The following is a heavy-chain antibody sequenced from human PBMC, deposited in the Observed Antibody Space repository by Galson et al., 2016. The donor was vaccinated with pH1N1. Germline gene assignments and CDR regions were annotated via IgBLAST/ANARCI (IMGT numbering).Heavy chain of an antibody. Sequence: VKVSCKASGGSFSNFVVSWMRQAPGQGLEWMGGLMPIFNTPKYAQKFQGRVTISADESSTTTYMELSGLTSEDTAVYFCARETVAAAWYNPFDPWGQGTLVIVSS. D-gene: IGHD1-1*01. CDR2: LMPIFNTP. V-gene: IGHV1-69*01. CDR1: GGSFSNFV. CDR3: ARETVAAAWYNPFDP. J-gene: IGHJ5*02.